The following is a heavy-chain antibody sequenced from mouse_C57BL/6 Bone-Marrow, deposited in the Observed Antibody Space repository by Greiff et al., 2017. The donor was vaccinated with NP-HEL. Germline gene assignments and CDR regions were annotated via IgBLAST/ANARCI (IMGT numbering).Heavy chain of an antibody. V-gene: IGHV1-19*01. D-gene: IGHD1-1*01. Sequence: EVQLQESGPVLVKPGASVKMSCKASGYTFTDYYMNWVKQSHGKSLEWIGVINPYNGGTSYNQKFKGKATLTVDKSSSTAYMELNSLTSEDSAVYYCARGMPYGYWYFDVWGTGTTVTVSS. J-gene: IGHJ1*03. CDR3: ARGMPYGYWYFDV. CDR2: INPYNGGT. CDR1: GYTFTDYY.